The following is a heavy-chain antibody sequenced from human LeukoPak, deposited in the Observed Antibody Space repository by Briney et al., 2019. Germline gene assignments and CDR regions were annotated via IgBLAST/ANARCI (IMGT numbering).Heavy chain of an antibody. V-gene: IGHV5-51*01. D-gene: IGHD3-10*01. CDR1: GYSFTSYW. Sequence: GESLKISCKGSGYSFTSYWIGWVRQMPGKGLEWMGIIYPGDSDTRYSPSFQGQVTISADKSISTAYLQWSSLKASGTAMYYCARRERITMVRGVTKYYYYYMDVWGKGTTVTISS. CDR2: IYPGDSDT. J-gene: IGHJ6*03. CDR3: ARRERITMVRGVTKYYYYYMDV.